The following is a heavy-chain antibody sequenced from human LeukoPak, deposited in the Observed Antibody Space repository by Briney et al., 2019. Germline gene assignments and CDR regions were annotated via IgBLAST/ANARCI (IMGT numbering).Heavy chain of an antibody. CDR1: GLTLTRDS. CDR2: ISSSSSYI. D-gene: IGHD6-19*01. Sequence: GGSLRLSCAPSGLTLTRDSKESVCQAPGKGLEWVSSISSSSSYIYYADSVKGRFTISRDNAKNSLYLQMNSLRAEDTAVYYCARYGSGWAHWGQGTLVTVSS. V-gene: IGHV3-21*01. J-gene: IGHJ4*02. CDR3: ARYGSGWAH.